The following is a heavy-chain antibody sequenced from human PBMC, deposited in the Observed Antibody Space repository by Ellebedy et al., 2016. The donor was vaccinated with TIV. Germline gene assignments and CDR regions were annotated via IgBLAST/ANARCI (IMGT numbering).Heavy chain of an antibody. D-gene: IGHD6-13*01. CDR3: ARDRPKIAAAAPPEYYYYGMDV. Sequence: ASVKVSXKASRYTFTSYYMHWVRQAPGQGLEWMGIINPSGGSTSYAQKFQGRVTMTRDTSTSTVYMELSSLRSEDTAVYYCARDRPKIAAAAPPEYYYYGMDVWGQGTTVTVSS. CDR2: INPSGGST. V-gene: IGHV1-46*01. J-gene: IGHJ6*02. CDR1: RYTFTSYY.